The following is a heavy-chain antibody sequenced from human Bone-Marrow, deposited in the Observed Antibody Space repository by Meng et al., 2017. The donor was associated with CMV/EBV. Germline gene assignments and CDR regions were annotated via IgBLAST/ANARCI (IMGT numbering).Heavy chain of an antibody. CDR1: GYTLTDYY. Sequence: ASVKVSCKASGYTLTDYYMHWVRQAPGQGLEWMGWINPNSGGTNCVQKFQGRVTMTRDTSVSTAYMELSRLGSEDTAVYYCASVSSIAARPFDYWGQGRLVTVSS. J-gene: IGHJ4*02. D-gene: IGHD6-6*01. CDR3: ASVSSIAARPFDY. V-gene: IGHV1-2*02. CDR2: INPNSGGT.